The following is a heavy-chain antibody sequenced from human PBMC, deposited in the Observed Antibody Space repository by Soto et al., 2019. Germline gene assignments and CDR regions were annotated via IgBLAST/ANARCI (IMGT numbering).Heavy chain of an antibody. V-gene: IGHV3-23*01. Sequence: GGSLRLSCAASGFTFSNYAISWVRQAPGKGLEWVSIISGSGDTSYYADSVKGRFTISRDNSRNTLYLQLNSLRAEDSAKYYCAKEGTSALYYFDYWGPGTLVTVSS. D-gene: IGHD2-2*01. J-gene: IGHJ4*02. CDR2: ISGSGDTS. CDR1: GFTFSNYA. CDR3: AKEGTSALYYFDY.